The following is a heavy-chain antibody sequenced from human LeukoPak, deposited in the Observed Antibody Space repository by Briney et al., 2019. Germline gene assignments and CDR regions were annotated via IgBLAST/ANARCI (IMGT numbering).Heavy chain of an antibody. CDR1: GGSISSSSYY. J-gene: IGHJ5*02. CDR3: ARGLSGSRRYNWNSRSVWFDP. CDR2: IYYSGST. Sequence: HPSETLSLTCTVSGGSISSSSYYWGWIRQPPGKGLEWIGSIYYSGSTYYNPSLKSRVTISVDTSKNQFSLKLSSVTAADTAVYYCARGLSGSRRYNWNSRSVWFDPWGQGTLVTVSS. V-gene: IGHV4-39*07. D-gene: IGHD1-7*01.